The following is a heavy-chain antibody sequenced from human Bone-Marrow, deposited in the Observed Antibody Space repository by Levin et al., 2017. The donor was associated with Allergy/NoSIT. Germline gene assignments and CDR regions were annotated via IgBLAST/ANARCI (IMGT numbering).Heavy chain of an antibody. CDR3: ATAGGNYGSGEYYFDY. V-gene: IGHV4-38-2*01. Sequence: SQTLSLTCAVSGYSITTGYYWAWLRQPPGKALEWIASVYHSGSSYYNPSLKSRVSISVDTSDNQFSLKLTSMTAADTAVYYCATAGGNYGSGEYYFDYWGQGMLVTVSS. J-gene: IGHJ4*02. D-gene: IGHD3-10*01. CDR2: VYHSGSS. CDR1: GYSITTGYY.